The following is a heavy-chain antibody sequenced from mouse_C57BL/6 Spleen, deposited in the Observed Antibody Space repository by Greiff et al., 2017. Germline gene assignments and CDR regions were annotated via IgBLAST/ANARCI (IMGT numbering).Heavy chain of an antibody. J-gene: IGHJ4*01. D-gene: IGHD1-1*01. CDR1: GFSLTSSA. Sequence: VKLVESGPGLVAPSQSLSITCTVSGFSLTSSAISWVRQPPGQGLEWLGVIWTGGGTNYNSAPKSRLSICKVTSKSQAFLKMNSLQTDDAARYYCARERTVVTSCYSMDYWGQGTSVTVSS. CDR3: ARERTVVTSCYSMDY. V-gene: IGHV2-9-1*01. CDR2: IWTGGGT.